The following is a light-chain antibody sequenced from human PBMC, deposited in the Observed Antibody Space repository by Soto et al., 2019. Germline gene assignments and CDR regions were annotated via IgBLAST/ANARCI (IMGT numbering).Light chain of an antibody. J-gene: IGLJ2*01. Sequence: QSVLTQPASVSGSPGQSITISCTGTSGDIGSYNRVSWYQQHPGKAPKLIIYEVSNRPSGVSNRFSGSKSGNTASLTISGLQAEDEADYYCSSYTRRSTPVVFGGGTKLTVL. CDR1: SGDIGSYNR. V-gene: IGLV2-14*01. CDR3: SSYTRRSTPVV. CDR2: EVS.